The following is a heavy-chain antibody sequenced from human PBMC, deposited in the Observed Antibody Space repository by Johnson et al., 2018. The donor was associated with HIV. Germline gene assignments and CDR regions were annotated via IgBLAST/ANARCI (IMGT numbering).Heavy chain of an antibody. CDR2: FNWSGGST. V-gene: IGHV3-20*03. Sequence: VQLVESGGGVVRPGGSLRLSFAAPGSPLEDYALGWSRHAPGKGLDWVSGFNWSGGSTGYGDSFKGRLPLSRDNAKNSLYLQMNSLRAGDTAIYYCARGGSSGWSGFLAFDIWGQGTMVTVSS. CDR1: GSPLEDYA. D-gene: IGHD6-19*01. J-gene: IGHJ3*02. CDR3: ARGGSSGWSGFLAFDI.